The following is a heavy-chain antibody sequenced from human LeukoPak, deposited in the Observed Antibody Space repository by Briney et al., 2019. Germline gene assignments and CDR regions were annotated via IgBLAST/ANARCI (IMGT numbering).Heavy chain of an antibody. CDR2: ISYDGSNK. D-gene: IGHD3-10*01. J-gene: IGHJ4*02. CDR1: GFTFSSYG. CDR3: ANENYYGSGSYPDY. Sequence: GGSLRLSCAASGFTFSSYGIHWVRQAPGKGLEWVALISYDGSNKYYADSVKGRFTISRDNSKNTLYLQMNSMRAEDTAVYYCANENYYGSGSYPDYWGQGTLVTVSS. V-gene: IGHV3-30*18.